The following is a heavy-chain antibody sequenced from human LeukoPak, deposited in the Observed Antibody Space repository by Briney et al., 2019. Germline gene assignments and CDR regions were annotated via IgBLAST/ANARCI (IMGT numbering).Heavy chain of an antibody. CDR1: GYTFTSFD. D-gene: IGHD2-21*01. CDR3: AREFRVVAPTQGDDY. CDR2: MDPNSANT. Sequence: ASVKVSCKASGYTFTSFDINWVRQATGLGLEWMGWMDPNSANTGYAQKFQGRITMTRNTSINAAYMELSSLRSEDTAVYYCAREFRVVAPTQGDDYWGQGTLVTVSS. V-gene: IGHV1-8*01. J-gene: IGHJ4*02.